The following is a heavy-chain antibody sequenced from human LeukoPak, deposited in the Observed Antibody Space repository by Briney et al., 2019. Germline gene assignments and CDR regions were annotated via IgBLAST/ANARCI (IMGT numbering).Heavy chain of an antibody. J-gene: IGHJ4*02. CDR2: IYHSGST. D-gene: IGHD1-26*01. Sequence: SETLSLTCTVSGYSISSGYYWGWIRQPPGKGLEWIGSIYHSGSTYYNPSLKSRATISVDTSKNQFSLKLSSVTAADTAVYYCARGTVGATYVPFDYWGQGTLVTVSS. CDR1: GYSISSGYY. V-gene: IGHV4-38-2*02. CDR3: ARGTVGATYVPFDY.